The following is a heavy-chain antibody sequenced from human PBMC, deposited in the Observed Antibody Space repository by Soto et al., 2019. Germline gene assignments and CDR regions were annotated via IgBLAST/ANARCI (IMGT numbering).Heavy chain of an antibody. CDR3: ARGRKPGSALYYFDY. CDR1: GFTFSSYW. CDR2: IHVNGSST. Sequence: EVQLVESGGGLVQPGGSLRLSCAASGFTFSSYWMHWVRQAPGKGLVWVSRIHVNGSSTSSADVVKGRFTISRDNAKNTLFLHMNSLCAEDTAMYYCARGRKPGSALYYFDYWGQGALVTVSS. J-gene: IGHJ4*02. V-gene: IGHV3-74*01. D-gene: IGHD3-10*01.